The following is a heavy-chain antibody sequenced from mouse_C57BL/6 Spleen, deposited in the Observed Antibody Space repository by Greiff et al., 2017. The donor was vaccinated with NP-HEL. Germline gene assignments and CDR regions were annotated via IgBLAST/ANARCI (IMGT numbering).Heavy chain of an antibody. CDR1: GYTFTSYS. Sequence: VQLQQSGADLARPGASVKMSCKASGYTFTSYSMHWVNQRPGQGLEWIGYINPSSGYTKYNQKFKDKATLTADKSSSTAYMQLSSLTSEDSAVYYCARTGPGPFDYWGQGTTLTVSS. V-gene: IGHV1-4*01. CDR3: ARTGPGPFDY. CDR2: INPSSGYT. J-gene: IGHJ2*01. D-gene: IGHD4-1*01.